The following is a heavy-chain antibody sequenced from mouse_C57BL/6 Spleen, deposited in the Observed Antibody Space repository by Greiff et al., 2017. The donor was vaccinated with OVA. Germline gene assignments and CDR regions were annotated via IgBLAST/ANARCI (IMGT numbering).Heavy chain of an antibody. CDR2: IDPETGGT. CDR3: TRSLRQLRLRGFDY. V-gene: IGHV1-15*01. D-gene: IGHD3-2*02. Sequence: QVQLQQSGAELVRPGASVTLSCKASGYTFTDYEMHWVKQTPVHGLEWIGAIDPETGGTDYNQKFKGKAILTADKSSSTAYMELRSLTSEDSAVYYCTRSLRQLRLRGFDYWGQGTTLTVSS. CDR1: GYTFTDYE. J-gene: IGHJ2*01.